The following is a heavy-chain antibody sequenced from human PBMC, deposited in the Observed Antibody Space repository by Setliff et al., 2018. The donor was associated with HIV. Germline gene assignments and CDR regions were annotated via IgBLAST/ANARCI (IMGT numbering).Heavy chain of an antibody. V-gene: IGHV3-21*01. Sequence: GGSLRLSCAASGFTFSNYAMSWVRQAPGRGLEWVSSISIGSGAAIYYAESVQGRFTVSRDNSKNPLYLQMNSLRVEDTAVYYCARDYLYYNMYNGSPVYGMDVWGQGTTVTVSS. D-gene: IGHD3-10*01. CDR1: GFTFSNYA. CDR3: ARDYLYYNMYNGSPVYGMDV. CDR2: ISIGSGAAI. J-gene: IGHJ6*02.